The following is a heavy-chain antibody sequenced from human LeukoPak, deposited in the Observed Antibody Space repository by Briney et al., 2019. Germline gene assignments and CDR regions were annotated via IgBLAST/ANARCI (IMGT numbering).Heavy chain of an antibody. V-gene: IGHV3-23*01. Sequence: GGSLRLSCTASGFSFSSYAMNWVRQAPGKGLEWVSGIGGSGGGTYYADSVKGRFTMSRDNSKNTLYLQMNSLRAEDTAVYYWAKGPGSSSPRNFDYWGQGTLVTVSS. D-gene: IGHD6-13*01. J-gene: IGHJ4*02. CDR2: IGGSGGGT. CDR3: AKGPGSSSPRNFDY. CDR1: GFSFSSYA.